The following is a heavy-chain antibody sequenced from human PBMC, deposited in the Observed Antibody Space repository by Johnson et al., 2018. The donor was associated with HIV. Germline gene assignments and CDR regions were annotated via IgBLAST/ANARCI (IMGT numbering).Heavy chain of an antibody. CDR1: GFTFSQFA. V-gene: IGHV3-30*04. J-gene: IGHJ3*02. CDR2: ISYDGTKK. Sequence: QVRLVESRGGLVKPGGSLRLSCAASGFTFSQFAMHWVRQAPGKGLEWVAIISYDGTKKYYADSVRGRFIISRDNSKNTLYLQMNSLRAEDTALYYCARVRERWELLLSDGSDIWGQGTMVTLSS. D-gene: IGHD1-26*01. CDR3: ARVRERWELLLSDGSDI.